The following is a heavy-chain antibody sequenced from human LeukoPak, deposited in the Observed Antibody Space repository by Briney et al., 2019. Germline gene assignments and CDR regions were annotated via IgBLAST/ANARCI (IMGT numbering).Heavy chain of an antibody. D-gene: IGHD3-10*01. CDR3: ARGSNYFDSVR. CDR1: GGSIKSGDHY. Sequence: PSETLSLTCTVSGGSIKSGDHYWNWIRQPPGKGLEWIGYVYYSGRIYYNPSLKSRVSISVATSKNQFSLKLSSVTTADTAVYYCARGSNYFDSVRWGQGTLVIVSS. CDR2: VYYSGRI. J-gene: IGHJ4*02. V-gene: IGHV4-30-4*01.